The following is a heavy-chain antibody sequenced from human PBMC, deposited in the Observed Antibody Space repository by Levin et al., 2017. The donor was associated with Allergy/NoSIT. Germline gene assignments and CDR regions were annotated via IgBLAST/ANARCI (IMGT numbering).Heavy chain of an antibody. D-gene: IGHD6-13*01. CDR2: IYYSGST. CDR3: ARGSSSWGEYFQH. J-gene: IGHJ1*01. CDR1: GGSISSGDYY. V-gene: IGHV4-30-4*01. Sequence: SETLSLTCTVSGGSISSGDYYWSWIRQPPGKGLEWIGYIYYSGSTYYNPSLKSRVTISVDTSKNQFSLKLSSVTAADTAVYYCARGSSSWGEYFQHWGQGTLVTVSS.